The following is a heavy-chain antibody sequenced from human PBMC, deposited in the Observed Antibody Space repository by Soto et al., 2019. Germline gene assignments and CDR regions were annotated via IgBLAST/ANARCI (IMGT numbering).Heavy chain of an antibody. J-gene: IGHJ6*03. CDR2: IYPGDSDT. V-gene: IGHV5-51*01. CDR1: GYSFTSYW. CDR3: ARHPNKNYYMEV. Sequence: GASLTISCKRSGYSFTSYWSGWVRQMPGKGLEWMGIIYPGDSDTRYSPSFQGQVTISADKSISTAYLQWSSLKASDTAMYYGARHPNKNYYMEVWGKGTTVTGSS.